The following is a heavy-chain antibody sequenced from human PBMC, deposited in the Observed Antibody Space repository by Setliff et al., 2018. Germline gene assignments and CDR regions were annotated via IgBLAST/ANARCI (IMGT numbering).Heavy chain of an antibody. J-gene: IGHJ4*02. D-gene: IGHD1-1*01. CDR1: GASISDSY. CDR2: ILTTGST. Sequence: SETLSLTCGVSGASISDSYWSWIRQPPGRGLEWIGHILTTGSTNYNPSLKSRIAISADTSRDRFSLRLTSVTAADTAIYYCARFCGTSNCQHAPLFDYWGQGILVTVSS. V-gene: IGHV4-4*08. CDR3: ARFCGTSNCQHAPLFDY.